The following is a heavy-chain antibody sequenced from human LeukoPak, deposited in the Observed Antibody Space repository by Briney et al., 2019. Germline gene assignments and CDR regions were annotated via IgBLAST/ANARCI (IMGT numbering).Heavy chain of an antibody. D-gene: IGHD6-25*01. CDR2: ISSSSSYI. CDR3: ARRGFRHFDY. J-gene: IGHJ4*02. Sequence: GGSLRLSCAASGFTVSSNYMSWVRQAPGKGLEWVSSISSSSSYIYYADSVKGRFTISRDNAKNSLYLQMNSLRAEDTAVYYCARRGFRHFDYWGQGTLVTVSS. CDR1: GFTVSSNY. V-gene: IGHV3-21*01.